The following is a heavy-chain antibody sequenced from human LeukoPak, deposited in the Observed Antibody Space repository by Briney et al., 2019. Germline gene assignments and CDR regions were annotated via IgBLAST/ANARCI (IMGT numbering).Heavy chain of an antibody. CDR2: ISGSGGST. CDR1: GFTFRRYA. D-gene: IGHD6-19*01. J-gene: IGHJ4*02. CDR3: AKGTAGWTRFDY. V-gene: IGHV3-23*01. Sequence: PGGSLRLSCGTSGFTFRRYAMTWVRQAPGKGLEWVSAISGSGGSTYYADSVKGRFTISRDNSKNTLYLQMNSLRAEDTAVYYCAKGTAGWTRFDYWGQGTLVTVSS.